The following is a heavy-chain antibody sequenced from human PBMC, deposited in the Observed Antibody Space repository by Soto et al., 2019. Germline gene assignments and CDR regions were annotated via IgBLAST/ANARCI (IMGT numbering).Heavy chain of an antibody. Sequence: SVKVSCKASGGTFSSYAISWVLQAPGQGLEWMGGIIPIFGTANYAQKFQGRVTITADESTSTAYMELSSLRSEDTAVYYCARTPRGTMVRGVIFMVYYYAGMHVWGEGTKFTVAS. J-gene: IGHJ6*04. CDR2: IIPIFGTA. D-gene: IGHD3-10*01. CDR1: GGTFSSYA. CDR3: ARTPRGTMVRGVIFMVYYYAGMHV. V-gene: IGHV1-69*13.